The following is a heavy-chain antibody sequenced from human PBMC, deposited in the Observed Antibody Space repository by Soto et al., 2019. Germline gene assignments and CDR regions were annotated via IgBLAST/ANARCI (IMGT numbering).Heavy chain of an antibody. CDR2: TYYRSKWYN. D-gene: IGHD1-26*01. J-gene: IGHJ5*02. CDR1: GDSVSSNSAS. CDR3: AREKDSEKYLPVGWFDP. Sequence: SQTLSLTCAISGDSVSSNSASWTWIRQSPSRGLEWLGRTYYRSKWYNDYAVSVKSRITINPDTSRNQFSLHLNSVTPDDTAVYYCAREKDSEKYLPVGWFDPWGQGTQVTVSS. V-gene: IGHV6-1*01.